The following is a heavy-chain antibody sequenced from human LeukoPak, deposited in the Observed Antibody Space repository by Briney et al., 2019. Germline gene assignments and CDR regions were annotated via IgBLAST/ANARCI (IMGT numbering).Heavy chain of an antibody. CDR2: IIPIFGTA. CDR3: ARSLQGDHFDI. D-gene: IGHD2-21*01. Sequence: ASVKVSCKASGGTFSNTAITWVRQAPGQGLEWMGGIIPIFGTANYAQKFQGRVTITADKSTSTAYMELSSLRSEDTGVYYCARSLQGDHFDIWGQGTMVTVSS. V-gene: IGHV1-69*06. J-gene: IGHJ3*02. CDR1: GGTFSNTA.